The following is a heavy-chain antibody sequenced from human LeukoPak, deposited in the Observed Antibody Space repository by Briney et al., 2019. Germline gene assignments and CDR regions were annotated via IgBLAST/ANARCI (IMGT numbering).Heavy chain of an antibody. CDR2: ITWNGDST. J-gene: IGHJ6*03. Sequence: GGSLRLSCAASGFNFDDYNMHWVRQAPGKGLEWVSLITWNGDSTYYADSVEGRFTISRDNSKNSLYLQMNSLRTEDTALYFCAKAKWLRGYYYYYMDVWGKGTTVTVSS. V-gene: IGHV3-43*01. D-gene: IGHD5-12*01. CDR3: AKAKWLRGYYYYYMDV. CDR1: GFNFDDYN.